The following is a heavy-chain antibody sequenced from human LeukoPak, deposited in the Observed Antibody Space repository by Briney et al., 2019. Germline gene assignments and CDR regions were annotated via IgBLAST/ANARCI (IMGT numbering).Heavy chain of an antibody. CDR3: AKDQRWESPHYLDS. V-gene: IGHV3-23*01. CDR1: GFTFSSSA. D-gene: IGHD1-26*01. J-gene: IGHJ4*02. CDR2: ISASGGST. Sequence: QSGGSLRLSCAASGFTFSSSAMSWVRQVPGKGLEWVSGISASGGSTSYADSVRGRFTISRDNSKNTLYVQMNSLRDEDTAVYYYAKDQRWESPHYLDSWGQGTLVTVSS.